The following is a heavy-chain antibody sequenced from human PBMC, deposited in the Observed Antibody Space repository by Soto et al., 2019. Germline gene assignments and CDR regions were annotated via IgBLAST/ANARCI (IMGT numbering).Heavy chain of an antibody. CDR3: AREDGVVGSSSAFDH. CDR2: IDEYGNTI. Sequence: EVQLVESGGGLVQPGGSLRLSCATSGFTFSSYWMHWVRQVPGKGLLWVSRIDEYGNTINYADSVRGRFTISRDNAKNSLYLQMNRLRAEDTAIYYCAREDGVVGSSSAFDHWGLGTLVTVSS. V-gene: IGHV3-74*01. D-gene: IGHD1-26*01. CDR1: GFTFSSYW. J-gene: IGHJ4*02.